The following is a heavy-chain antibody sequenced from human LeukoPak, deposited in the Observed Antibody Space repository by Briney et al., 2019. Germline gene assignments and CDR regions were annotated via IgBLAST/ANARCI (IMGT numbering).Heavy chain of an antibody. Sequence: PGGSLRLSCAASGFTFSSYGMHWVRQAPGKGLEWVAVIWYDGSNKYYADSVKGRFTISRDNSKNTLYLQMNSVRAEDTAIYYCAKGRYCSGGSCYGNFDYWGQGTLVTVSS. V-gene: IGHV3-33*06. CDR3: AKGRYCSGGSCYGNFDY. CDR2: IWYDGSNK. CDR1: GFTFSSYG. D-gene: IGHD2-15*01. J-gene: IGHJ4*02.